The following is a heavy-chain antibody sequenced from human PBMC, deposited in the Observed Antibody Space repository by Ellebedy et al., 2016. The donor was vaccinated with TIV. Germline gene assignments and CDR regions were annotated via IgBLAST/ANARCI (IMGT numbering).Heavy chain of an antibody. CDR1: GFTFDNFA. J-gene: IGHJ4*02. V-gene: IGHV3-23*01. CDR3: ARTPYYYDSSGYYYGGDYFDY. Sequence: GESLKISCAASGFTFDNFAMRWFRQAPGKELEWVSAITGSGDRTFYADSLKGRFTISRDNSKNTLYLQMNSLRAEDTAVYYCARTPYYYDSSGYYYGGDYFDYWGQGTLVTVSS. D-gene: IGHD3-22*01. CDR2: ITGSGDRT.